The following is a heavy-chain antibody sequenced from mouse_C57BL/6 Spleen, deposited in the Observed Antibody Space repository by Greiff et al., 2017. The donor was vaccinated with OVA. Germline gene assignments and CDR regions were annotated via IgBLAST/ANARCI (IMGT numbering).Heavy chain of an antibody. CDR1: GYTFTDYE. J-gene: IGHJ2*01. CDR3: LRGEGPYYFDY. D-gene: IGHD3-2*02. CDR2: IDPETGGT. V-gene: IGHV1-15*01. Sequence: QVQLKESGAELVRPGASVTLSCKASGYTFTDYEMHWVKQTPVHGLEWIGAIDPETGGTAYNQKFKGKAILTADQSSSTAYMALRSLTSEDSAVYYCLRGEGPYYFDYWGQGTTLTVSS.